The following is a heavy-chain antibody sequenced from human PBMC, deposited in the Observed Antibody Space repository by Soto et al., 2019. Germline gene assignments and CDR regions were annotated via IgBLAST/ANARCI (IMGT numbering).Heavy chain of an antibody. J-gene: IGHJ4*02. CDR3: AKGRGGSGSLTPRVDF. D-gene: IGHD3-10*01. CDR1: GFTFNNYA. CDR2: ISGGGDTT. Sequence: EVQLLESGGGLVQPGGSLRLSCAASGFTFNNYAMTWVRQAPGKGLEWVSTISGGGDTTYDEDSVKGRFTVSRDGSKNTLYLQMSSLRAEDTALYYCAKGRGGSGSLTPRVDFWGQGTLVTVSS. V-gene: IGHV3-23*01.